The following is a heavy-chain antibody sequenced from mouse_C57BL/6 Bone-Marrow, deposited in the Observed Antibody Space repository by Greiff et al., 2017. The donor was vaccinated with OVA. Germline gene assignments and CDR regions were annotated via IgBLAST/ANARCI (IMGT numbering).Heavy chain of an antibody. CDR2: ILPGSGST. CDR1: GYTFTGYW. CDR3: GRCGLFAY. D-gene: IGHD1-1*02. Sequence: QVQLKESGAELMKPGASVKLSCKATGYTFTGYWIEWVKQRPGQGLEWIGEILPGSGSTNTNEKYKGKATFTADTASNTAYMQLSSLSTEDSAIYYCGRCGLFAYWGQGTLVTVSA. J-gene: IGHJ3*01. V-gene: IGHV1-9*01.